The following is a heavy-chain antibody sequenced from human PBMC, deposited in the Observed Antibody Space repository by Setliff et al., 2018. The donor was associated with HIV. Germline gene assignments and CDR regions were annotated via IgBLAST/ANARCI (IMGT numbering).Heavy chain of an antibody. D-gene: IGHD3-22*01. J-gene: IGHJ6*02. Sequence: ASVKVSCKASGYTFTSYDISWVRQAPGQGLEWMGWISAYNGNTNYAQKLQGRVTMTTDKSTSTDYMELRSLRSDDTAVYYCAREIGDYYDSSGYYPPTDYYYGMDVWGQGTTVTVS. CDR2: ISAYNGNT. CDR3: AREIGDYYDSSGYYPPTDYYYGMDV. V-gene: IGHV1-18*01. CDR1: GYTFTSYD.